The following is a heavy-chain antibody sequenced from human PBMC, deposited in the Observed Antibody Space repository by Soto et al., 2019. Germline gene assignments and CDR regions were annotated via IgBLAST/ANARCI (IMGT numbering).Heavy chain of an antibody. D-gene: IGHD4-17*01. CDR3: ARQNCGDYGQEAFDI. CDR2: INHSGST. CDR1: Y. J-gene: IGHJ3*02. V-gene: IGHV4-61*07. Sequence: YCALFRKQTGKGLEWIGYINHSGSTNYNPSLKSRVTISVDTSKNQFSLKLSSVTAADAAVYYCARQNCGDYGQEAFDIWGQGTMVTVSS.